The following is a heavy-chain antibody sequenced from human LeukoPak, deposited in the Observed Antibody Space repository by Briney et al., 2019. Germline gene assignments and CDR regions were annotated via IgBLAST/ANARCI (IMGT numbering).Heavy chain of an antibody. CDR2: ISGSGGST. Sequence: PGGSLRLSCAASGFTFSSYGMGWVRQAPGKGLEWVSAISGSGGSTYYADSVKGRFTISRDNSKNTLSLQMSSLRVEDTAVYYCAKDRGEITGRSFDYWGQGSLVTVSS. D-gene: IGHD1-20*01. J-gene: IGHJ4*02. CDR3: AKDRGEITGRSFDY. CDR1: GFTFSSYG. V-gene: IGHV3-23*01.